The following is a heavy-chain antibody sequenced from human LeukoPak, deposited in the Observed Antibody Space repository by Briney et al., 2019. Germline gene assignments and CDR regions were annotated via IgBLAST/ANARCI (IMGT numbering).Heavy chain of an antibody. D-gene: IGHD2-2*02. V-gene: IGHV1-8*03. Sequence: GASVKVSCKASGYTFTSYDINWVRQATGQGLEWMGWMNPNSGNTGYAQKFQGRVTITRNTSISTAYMELSSLRSDDTAVYYCARGGDCSSTSCYIDYWGQGTLVTVSS. J-gene: IGHJ4*02. CDR1: GYTFTSYD. CDR3: ARGGDCSSTSCYIDY. CDR2: MNPNSGNT.